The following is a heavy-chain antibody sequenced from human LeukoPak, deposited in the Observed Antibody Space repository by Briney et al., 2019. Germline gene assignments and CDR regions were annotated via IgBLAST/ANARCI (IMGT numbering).Heavy chain of an antibody. J-gene: IGHJ4*02. CDR3: AKDEWIAAAGKPYY. V-gene: IGHV3-23*01. CDR2: ISGSGGST. CDR1: GFTFSSYA. Sequence: GGSLRLSCAASGFTFSSYAMSWVRQAPGKGLEWVSAISGSGGSTYYADSVKGRFTISRDNSKNTLYLQMNSLRAEDTAVYYRAKDEWIAAAGKPYYWGQGTLVTVSS. D-gene: IGHD6-13*01.